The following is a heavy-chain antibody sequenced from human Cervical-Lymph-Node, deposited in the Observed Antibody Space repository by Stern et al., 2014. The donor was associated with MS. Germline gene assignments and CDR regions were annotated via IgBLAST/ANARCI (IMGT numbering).Heavy chain of an antibody. V-gene: IGHV4-31*03. CDR3: ARGRDGYKSHFDY. CDR2: IYYSGST. CDR1: GGSISSGGYY. D-gene: IGHD5-24*01. Sequence: QLQLQESGPGLVKPSQTLSLTCTVSGGSISSGGYYWSWIRQHPGKGLEWIGYIYYSGSTYYNPSLKSRVTISVDTSKKQFSLKLSSVTAADTAVYYCARGRDGYKSHFDYWGQGTLVTVSS. J-gene: IGHJ4*02.